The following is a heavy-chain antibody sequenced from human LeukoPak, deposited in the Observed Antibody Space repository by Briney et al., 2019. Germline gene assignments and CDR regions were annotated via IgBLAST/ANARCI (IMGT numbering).Heavy chain of an antibody. CDR3: ARGDSSSWYQFDD. CDR2: ISSRSTYI. CDR1: GFTFSSYN. Sequence: GGSLRLSCAASGFTFSSYNMNWVRQAPGKGLEWVSSISSRSTYIFYADSMKGRFTISRDNAKNSLYLQMNSLRAEDTAVYYCARGDSSSWYQFDDWGQGTQVTVSS. D-gene: IGHD6-13*01. J-gene: IGHJ4*02. V-gene: IGHV3-21*01.